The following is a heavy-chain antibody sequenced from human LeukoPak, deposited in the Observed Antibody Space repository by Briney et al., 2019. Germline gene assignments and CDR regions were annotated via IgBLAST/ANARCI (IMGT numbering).Heavy chain of an antibody. J-gene: IGHJ3*02. CDR2: ISSCSSTI. CDR3: ARALIWGAFDI. D-gene: IGHD3-16*01. CDR1: GFTFSSYS. Sequence: GGSLTLSCAASGFTFSSYSTNWVRQAPGKGLEWVSYISSCSSTIYYADSVKGRFTISRDNAKNSLYLQMNSLRAEDTAVYYCARALIWGAFDIWGQGTMVTVSS. V-gene: IGHV3-48*01.